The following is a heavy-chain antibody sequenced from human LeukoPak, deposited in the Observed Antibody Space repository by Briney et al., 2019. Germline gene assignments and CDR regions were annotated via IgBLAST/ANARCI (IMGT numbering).Heavy chain of an antibody. CDR3: EKYEAQTYYASLSLVL. CDR1: GFTFGVYA. D-gene: IGHD2/OR15-2a*01. J-gene: IGHJ4*02. V-gene: IGHV3-9*01. CDR2: LNWNGGGI. Sequence: QAGGSLRLSCAASGFTFGVYAMHWVRQAPGKGLEWVSGLNWNGGGIFYADSVKGRFTISRDNAKGSLYLQMNNLRTEDTAVYYCEKYEAQTYYASLSLVLWGQGTLVTVSS.